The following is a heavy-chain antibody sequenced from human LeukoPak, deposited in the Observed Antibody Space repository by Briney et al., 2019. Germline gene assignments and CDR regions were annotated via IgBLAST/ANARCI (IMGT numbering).Heavy chain of an antibody. CDR3: ARDRSSRYYDFWSGYPVY. D-gene: IGHD3-3*01. V-gene: IGHV4-30-2*01. Sequence: SQTLSLTCTVSGGPISSGGYYWSWIRQPPGKGLEWIGYIYHSGSTYYNPSLKSRVTISVDRSKNQFSLKLSSVTAADTAVYYCARDRSSRYYDFWSGYPVYWGQGTLVTVSS. CDR1: GGPISSGGYY. CDR2: IYHSGST. J-gene: IGHJ4*02.